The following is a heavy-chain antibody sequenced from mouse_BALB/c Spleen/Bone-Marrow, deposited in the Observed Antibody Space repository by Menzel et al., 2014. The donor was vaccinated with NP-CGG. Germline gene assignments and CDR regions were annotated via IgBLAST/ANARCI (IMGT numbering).Heavy chain of an antibody. D-gene: IGHD1-1*01. Sequence: EVMLVESGGGLVQPGGSLRLSCATSGFTFTDYYMSWVRQPPGKALEWLGFIRNKANGYTTEYSASVKGRFTISRDNSQSILYLQMNTLRAEDSATYYCARDGDYCGSRWFAYWGQGTLVTVSA. CDR1: GFTFTDYY. CDR2: IRNKANGYTT. V-gene: IGHV7-3*02. J-gene: IGHJ3*01. CDR3: ARDGDYCGSRWFAY.